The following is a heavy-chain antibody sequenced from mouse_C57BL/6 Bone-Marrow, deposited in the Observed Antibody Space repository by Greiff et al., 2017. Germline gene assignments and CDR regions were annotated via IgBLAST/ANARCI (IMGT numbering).Heavy chain of an antibody. D-gene: IGHD1-1*01. CDR2: IYPGSGST. Sequence: QVQLQQPGAELVKPGASVKMSCKASGYTFTSYWITWVKQRPGQGLEWIGDIYPGSGSTKYNEKFKSKATLTVDTSSSTAYMQLSSLTSEDSAVYYCARGTTVVATDYWGQGTTLTVSS. V-gene: IGHV1-55*01. J-gene: IGHJ2*01. CDR3: ARGTTVVATDY. CDR1: GYTFTSYW.